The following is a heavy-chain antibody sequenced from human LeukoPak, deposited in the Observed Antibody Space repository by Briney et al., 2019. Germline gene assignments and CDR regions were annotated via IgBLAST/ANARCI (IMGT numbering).Heavy chain of an antibody. J-gene: IGHJ3*02. V-gene: IGHV3-21*04. CDR3: AKDSVVVTALDAFDI. CDR1: GFTFSSYS. CDR2: ISSSSSYI. D-gene: IGHD2-21*02. Sequence: PGGSLRLSCAASGFTFSSYSMNWVRQAPGKGLEWVSSISSSSSYIYCADSVKGRFTISRDNAKNSLYLQMNSLRAEDTAVYYCAKDSVVVTALDAFDIWGQGTMVTVSS.